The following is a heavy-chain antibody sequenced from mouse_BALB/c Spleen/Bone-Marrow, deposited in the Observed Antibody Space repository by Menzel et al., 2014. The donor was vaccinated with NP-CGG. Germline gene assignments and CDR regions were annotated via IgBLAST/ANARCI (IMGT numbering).Heavy chain of an antibody. CDR3: ARENYGSSYYFDY. V-gene: IGHV1-84*02. Sequence: QVQLQQPGPELVKPGASVKISCKASGYTFTDYYTNWVRQKPGQGLEWIGWIYPGSGNTKYNEKFKGKATLTVDTSSSTAYMQLSSLTSEDTAVYFCARENYGSSYYFDYWGQGTTLTVSS. CDR2: IYPGSGNT. CDR1: GYTFTDYY. D-gene: IGHD1-1*01. J-gene: IGHJ2*01.